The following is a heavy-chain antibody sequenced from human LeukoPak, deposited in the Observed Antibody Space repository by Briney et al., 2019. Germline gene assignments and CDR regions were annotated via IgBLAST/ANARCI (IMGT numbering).Heavy chain of an antibody. Sequence: PGGSLRLSCVGSGFTFENYAMTWVRRAPGKGLEWVSSISGSTGRTYYLDSVEGRFTISRDNSKNTLFLEMNSLRAEDTAVYYCARDPRVGCSSTSCYLRPFYMDVWGKGTTVTVSS. CDR3: ARDPRVGCSSTSCYLRPFYMDV. D-gene: IGHD2-2*01. CDR1: GFTFENYA. J-gene: IGHJ6*03. CDR2: ISGSTGRT. V-gene: IGHV3-23*01.